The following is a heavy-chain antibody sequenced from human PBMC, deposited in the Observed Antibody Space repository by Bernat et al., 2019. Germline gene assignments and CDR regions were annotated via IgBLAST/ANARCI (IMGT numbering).Heavy chain of an antibody. CDR3: ATDAPLDS. CDR1: GINFGDCW. J-gene: IGHJ4*02. CDR2: IKQDGNQK. V-gene: IGHV3-7*03. Sequence: EVQLGESGGDLGQPGGSLRLSCAAAGINFGDCWMRWVRQAPGKGREWVAYIKQDGNQKFYVDSVKGRFTISRDNAKNLLYLQMNNLRVEYTALYYCATDAPLDSWGQGTLVTVSS.